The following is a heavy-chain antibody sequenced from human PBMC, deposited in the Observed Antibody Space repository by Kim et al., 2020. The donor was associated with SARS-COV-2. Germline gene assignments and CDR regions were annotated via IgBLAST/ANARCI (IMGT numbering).Heavy chain of an antibody. Sequence: GGSLRLSCAASGFTFGDYAMHWVRQAPGKGLEWVSLISGDGGSTYYADSVKGRFTISRDNSKNSLYLQMNSLRTEDTALYYCARAQRDIVLMGYVTGMGHRGQGTLGPGPS. CDR2: ISGDGGST. D-gene: IGHD2-8*01. V-gene: IGHV3-43*02. CDR3: ARAQRDIVLMGYVTGMGH. CDR1: GFTFGDYA. J-gene: IGHJ1*01.